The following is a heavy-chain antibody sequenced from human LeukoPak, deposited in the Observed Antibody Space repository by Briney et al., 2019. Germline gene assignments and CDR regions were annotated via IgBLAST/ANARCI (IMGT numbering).Heavy chain of an antibody. CDR1: GYTFTDYY. D-gene: IGHD3-9*01. Sequence: GASVKVSCKASGYTFTDYYIHWVRQAPGQGLEWMGWINPNSGDTNYAQKFRGRVTLSRDTSISTAYMDLTRLRSGDTAVYYCARERGRVYHVLTGYYQPYYFDYWGQGTLVTVSS. CDR3: ARERGRVYHVLTGYYQPYYFDY. CDR2: INPNSGDT. J-gene: IGHJ4*02. V-gene: IGHV1-2*02.